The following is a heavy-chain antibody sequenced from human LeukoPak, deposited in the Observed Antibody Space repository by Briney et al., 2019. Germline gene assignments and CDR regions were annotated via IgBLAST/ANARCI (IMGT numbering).Heavy chain of an antibody. D-gene: IGHD3-10*01. CDR3: ARVGDHYHWYLDV. J-gene: IGHJ2*01. Sequence: GGSLRLSCAAPGFSVGSNYMNWVRQAPGKGLEWVSILYSGDSTYYADPVKGRFIVSRDNSKNTLFLQMNALRVEDTAVYYCARVGDHYHWYLDVWGRGTLVTVSS. CDR1: GFSVGSNY. CDR2: LYSGDST. V-gene: IGHV3-53*01.